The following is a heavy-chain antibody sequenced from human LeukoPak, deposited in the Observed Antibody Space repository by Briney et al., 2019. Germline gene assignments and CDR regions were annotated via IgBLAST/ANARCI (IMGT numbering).Heavy chain of an antibody. Sequence: GGSLRLSCAASGFTFSSYAMSWVRQAPGKGLVWVSAISGSGGSTYYAVSVKGRFTISRDNSKNTLYLQMNSRRAEDTAVYYCAKSPSDFWSGYPLDYWGQGTLVTVSS. CDR2: ISGSGGST. CDR3: AKSPSDFWSGYPLDY. D-gene: IGHD3-3*01. V-gene: IGHV3-23*01. CDR1: GFTFSSYA. J-gene: IGHJ4*02.